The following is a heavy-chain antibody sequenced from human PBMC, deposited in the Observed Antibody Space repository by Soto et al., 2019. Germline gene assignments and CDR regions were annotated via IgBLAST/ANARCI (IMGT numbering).Heavy chain of an antibody. J-gene: IGHJ4*02. V-gene: IGHV3-11*01. CDR1: GFTFRDYY. D-gene: IGHD2-2*01. Sequence: PGGSLGLSCAASGFTFRDYYMSWIRQAPGKGLEWVSYISSSGSTIYYADSVKGRFTISRDNAKNSLYLQMNSLRAEDTAVYYCARVGPIVLVPAASFGYWGQGTLVTVSS. CDR3: ARVGPIVLVPAASFGY. CDR2: ISSSGSTI.